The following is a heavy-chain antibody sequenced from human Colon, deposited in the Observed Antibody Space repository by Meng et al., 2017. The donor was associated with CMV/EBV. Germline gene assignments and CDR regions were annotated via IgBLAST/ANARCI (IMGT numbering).Heavy chain of an antibody. CDR3: ARPADVLVIAKGLDY. CDR2: ISKDGTSI. Sequence: GESLKISCAASRFAFSFYAMHWVRQAPGKGLEWVAAISKDGTSIYYAESVKGRFTISRDNSKNTLFLQMNSLRPEDTAIYYCARPADVLVIAKGLDYWGQGTLDTVSS. J-gene: IGHJ4*02. CDR1: RFAFSFYA. V-gene: IGHV3-30-3*01. D-gene: IGHD2-15*01.